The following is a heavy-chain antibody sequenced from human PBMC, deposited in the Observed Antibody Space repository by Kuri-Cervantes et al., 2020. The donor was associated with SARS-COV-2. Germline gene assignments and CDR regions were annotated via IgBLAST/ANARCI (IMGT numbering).Heavy chain of an antibody. V-gene: IGHV4-39*01. CDR2: IYYSGST. CDR3: ARQGPSIAAPGRRWFEP. D-gene: IGHD6-6*01. Sequence: SETLSLTCTVSGGSISSSSYYWGWIRQPPGKGLEWIGSIYYSGSTYYNPSLKSRVTISVDTSKNQFSLKLSSVTAADTAVYYCARQGPSIAAPGRRWFEPWGQGALVTVSS. J-gene: IGHJ5*02. CDR1: GGSISSSSYY.